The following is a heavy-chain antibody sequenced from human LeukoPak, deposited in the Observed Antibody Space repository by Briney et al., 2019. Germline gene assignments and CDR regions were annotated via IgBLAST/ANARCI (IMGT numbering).Heavy chain of an antibody. CDR2: ISGYNGNT. J-gene: IGHJ4*02. CDR3: AASGWSKPYYFDS. D-gene: IGHD6-19*01. Sequence: GASVKVSCKASGHTFTSYGFNWVRQAPGQRLEWMGSISGYNGNTDYAQKVQGRVTMTTDTAPTSAYMELRSLRSDGTAVYFCAASGWSKPYYFDSWGQGTLVTASS. CDR1: GHTFTSYG. V-gene: IGHV1-18*01.